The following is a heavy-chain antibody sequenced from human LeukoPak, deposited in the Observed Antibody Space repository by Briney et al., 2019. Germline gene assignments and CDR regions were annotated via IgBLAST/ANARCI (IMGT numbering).Heavy chain of an antibody. CDR2: IYYSGST. J-gene: IGHJ4*02. CDR1: GGSISSYY. Sequence: SETLSLTCTVSGGSISSYYWSWIRQPPGKGLEWIGYIYYSGSTNYNPSLKSRVTISVDTSKNQFTLKLTSVTAADTAVYYCARGIFGVVPKTFDDWGQGTLVTVSS. D-gene: IGHD3-3*01. CDR3: ARGIFGVVPKTFDD. V-gene: IGHV4-59*01.